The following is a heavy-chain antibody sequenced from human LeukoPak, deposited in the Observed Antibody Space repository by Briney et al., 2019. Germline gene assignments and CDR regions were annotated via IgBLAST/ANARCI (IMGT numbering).Heavy chain of an antibody. D-gene: IGHD1-26*01. V-gene: IGHV4-59*01. Sequence: SETLSLTCTVSGGSISSYYWSWIRQPPGKGLEWIGYIYYSGSTNYNPSLKSRVTISVDTSKNQFSLKLSSVTAADTAMYYCARGLVVGATRGGDYWGQGTLVTVSS. CDR2: IYYSGST. J-gene: IGHJ4*02. CDR1: GGSISSYY. CDR3: ARGLVVGATRGGDY.